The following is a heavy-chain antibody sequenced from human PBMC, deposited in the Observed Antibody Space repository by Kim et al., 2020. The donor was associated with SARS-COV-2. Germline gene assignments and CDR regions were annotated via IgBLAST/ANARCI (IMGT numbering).Heavy chain of an antibody. CDR1: GFTFGSYW. Sequence: GGSLRLSCAASGFTFGSYWMGWVRQAPGKGLEWVDNIKRDGSEKYYVDSVKGRFTISRDNTKNSLYLQMNSLRAEDTAVYYCARVWYGDYGYFDCWGQGTLVRVSS. V-gene: IGHV3-7*01. CDR3: ARVWYGDYGYFDC. CDR2: IKRDGSEK. D-gene: IGHD4-17*01. J-gene: IGHJ4*02.